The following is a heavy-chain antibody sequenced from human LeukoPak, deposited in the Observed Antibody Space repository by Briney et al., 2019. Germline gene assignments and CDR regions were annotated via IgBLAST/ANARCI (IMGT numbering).Heavy chain of an antibody. CDR1: GFTFSSYA. V-gene: IGHV3-23*01. Sequence: GGSLRLSCAASGFTFSSYAMNWVRQAPGKGLEWVSAITGSGGRTYYADSVKGRFTISRDNSKNTLYLQMNRLRAEDTAINYCAKEYTGPFSPFPSYFDNWGPGTLVTVSS. CDR3: AKEYTGPFSPFPSYFDN. D-gene: IGHD1-26*01. J-gene: IGHJ4*02. CDR2: ITGSGGRT.